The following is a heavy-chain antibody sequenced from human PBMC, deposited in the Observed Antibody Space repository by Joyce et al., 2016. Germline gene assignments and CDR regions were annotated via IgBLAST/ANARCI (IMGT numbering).Heavy chain of an antibody. CDR3: ARDYYDSSGYYNYFFDY. D-gene: IGHD3-22*01. V-gene: IGHV1-69*01. CDR1: GGTFSSDG. Sequence: QVQLVQSGAEVEKPGSSVKVSCKASGGTFSSDGISWVRQAPGQGLEWMGGIIPICGTAKFAQKFQGRVTITADESTSTAYMELSSLTSEDTAVYYCARDYYDSSGYYNYFFDYWGQGTLVTVSS. CDR2: IIPICGTA. J-gene: IGHJ4*02.